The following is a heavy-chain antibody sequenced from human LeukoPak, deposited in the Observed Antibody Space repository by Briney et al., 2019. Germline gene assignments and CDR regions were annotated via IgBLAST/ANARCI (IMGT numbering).Heavy chain of an antibody. CDR3: ARDRMAARAFDI. D-gene: IGHD5-24*01. CDR1: GFTFTSYG. CDR2: ISYDGSNK. J-gene: IGHJ3*02. V-gene: IGHV3-30*03. Sequence: GGSLRLSCAASGFTFTSYGMHWVRQAPGKGLEWVAVISYDGSNKYYADSVKGRFTISRDNSKNTLYLQMNSLRAEDTAVYYCARDRMAARAFDIWGQGTMVTVSS.